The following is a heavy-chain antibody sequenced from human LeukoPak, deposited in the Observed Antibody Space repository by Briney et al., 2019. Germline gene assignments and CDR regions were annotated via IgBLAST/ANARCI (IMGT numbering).Heavy chain of an antibody. D-gene: IGHD4-11*01. CDR1: GGSISSGDYY. CDR2: IYYSGST. Sequence: PSETLSLTCTVSGGSISSGDYYWSWIRQPPGKGLEWIGYIYYSGSTYYNPSPKSRVTISVDTSKNQFSLKLSSVTAADTAVYYCARDSVLQYPNYYYYGMDVWGQGTTVTVSS. J-gene: IGHJ6*02. CDR3: ARDSVLQYPNYYYYGMDV. V-gene: IGHV4-30-4*01.